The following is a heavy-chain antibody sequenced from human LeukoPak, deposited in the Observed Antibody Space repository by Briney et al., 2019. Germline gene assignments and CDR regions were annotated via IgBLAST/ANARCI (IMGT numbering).Heavy chain of an antibody. Sequence: ASVKVSCKASGYTFTSYAMHWVRQAPGQRPEWMGWINAGNGNTKYSQKFQGRVTITRDTSASTAYMELSSLRSEDTAVYYCARDRLTYCGGDCYGRDAFDIWGQGTMVTVSS. J-gene: IGHJ3*02. CDR3: ARDRLTYCGGDCYGRDAFDI. CDR1: GYTFTSYA. CDR2: INAGNGNT. V-gene: IGHV1-3*01. D-gene: IGHD2-21*02.